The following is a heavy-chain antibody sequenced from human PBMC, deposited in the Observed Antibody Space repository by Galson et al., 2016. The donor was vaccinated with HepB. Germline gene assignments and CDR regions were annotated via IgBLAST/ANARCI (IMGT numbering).Heavy chain of an antibody. V-gene: IGHV3-7*01. CDR1: GFTFSTYW. D-gene: IGHD2-21*01. J-gene: IGHJ5*02. CDR2: INEDGSEK. CDR3: ARGWNCGGGCYPFDN. Sequence: SLRLSCATSGFTFSTYWMSWIRLAPGKGLERVANINEDGSEKRYVDSVKGRFSVSRDNAKNSVYLQMNNLRAEDTAVYYCARGWNCGGGCYPFDNWGQGTLVTVSP.